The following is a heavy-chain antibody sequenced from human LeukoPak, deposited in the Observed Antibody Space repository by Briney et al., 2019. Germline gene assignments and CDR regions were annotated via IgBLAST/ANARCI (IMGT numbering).Heavy chain of an antibody. CDR1: GFTFSRDS. J-gene: IGHJ4*02. V-gene: IGHV3-48*01. Sequence: GGSLRLSCAASGFTFSRDSMNWVRQAPGKGLEWVSYINGGGSPIYYADSVRGRFTISRDNAKNLLYLQMNSLRAEDTAVYYCVRDKFGIAARRGNDYWGQGTLVTVSS. CDR2: INGGGSPI. D-gene: IGHD6-6*01. CDR3: VRDKFGIAARRGNDY.